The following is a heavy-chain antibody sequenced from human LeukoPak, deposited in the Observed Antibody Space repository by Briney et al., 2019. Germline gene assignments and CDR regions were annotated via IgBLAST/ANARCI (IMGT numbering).Heavy chain of an antibody. J-gene: IGHJ4*02. CDR1: GGSFSGYY. CDR2: INHSGST. D-gene: IGHD5-18*01. CDR3: ARGEQLWLPNFSY. V-gene: IGHV4-34*01. Sequence: SETLSLTCAVYGGSFSGYYWSWIRQPPGKGLEWIGEINHSGSTNYNPSLKSRVTISVDTSKNQFSLKLSSVTAADTAVYYCARGEQLWLPNFSYWGQGTLVTVSS.